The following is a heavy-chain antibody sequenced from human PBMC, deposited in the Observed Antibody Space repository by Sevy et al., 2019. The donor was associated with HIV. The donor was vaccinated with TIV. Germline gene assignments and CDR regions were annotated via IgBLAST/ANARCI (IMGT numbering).Heavy chain of an antibody. CDR2: IYHSGRT. J-gene: IGHJ4*02. V-gene: IGHV4-38-2*01. Sequence: ETLSLTCAVSSYSISSDYYWGWIRQPPGKGLEWIGSIYHSGRTHYNPSLKSRVTISVDTSKNQFSLKLTSVTAADTAVYYCARQTSNVDTAHFDYWGQGTLVTVSS. CDR3: ARQTSNVDTAHFDY. CDR1: SYSISSDYY. D-gene: IGHD5-18*01.